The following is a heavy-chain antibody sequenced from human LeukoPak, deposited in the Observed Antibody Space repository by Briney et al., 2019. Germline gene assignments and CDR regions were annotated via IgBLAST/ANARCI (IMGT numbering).Heavy chain of an antibody. Sequence: GGSLRLSCAASGFALSSHWMTWVRQVPGRGPEWVANVNRDGRETYCLDSVKGRFTISKDNAKNSLYLQMNSLRAEDTALYHCARNNGMDVWGQGTTVIVSS. CDR3: ARNNGMDV. V-gene: IGHV3-7*03. CDR1: GFALSSHW. J-gene: IGHJ6*02. CDR2: VNRDGRET.